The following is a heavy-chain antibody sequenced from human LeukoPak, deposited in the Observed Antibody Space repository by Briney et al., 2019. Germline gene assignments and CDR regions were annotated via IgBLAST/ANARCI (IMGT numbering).Heavy chain of an antibody. J-gene: IGHJ5*02. CDR2: IYYSGST. CDR3: ARYYLQWLARSTNWFDP. CDR1: NGSIITYS. Sequence: SETLSLTCSVSNGSIITYSWSWIRQPPGKGLQWIGYIYYSGSTNYNPSLKSRVTISVDTSKNQFSLKLSSVAAADTAVYYCARYYLQWLARSTNWFDPWGQGTLVTVSS. V-gene: IGHV4-59*12. D-gene: IGHD6-19*01.